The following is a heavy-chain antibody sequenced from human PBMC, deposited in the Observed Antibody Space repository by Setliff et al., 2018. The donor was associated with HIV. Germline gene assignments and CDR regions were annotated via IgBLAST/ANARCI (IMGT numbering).Heavy chain of an antibody. CDR1: GGTFNRYS. D-gene: IGHD5-12*01. Sequence: GASVKVSCKASGGTFNRYSITWIRQAPGRGLEWMTMITPTDDITTYAQNFQGRVTMTRDTSISTAYMELSRLISDDTAVYYCARESRDIVATSPLDYWGQGTLVTVSS. CDR3: ARESRDIVATSPLDY. V-gene: IGHV1-46*02. CDR2: ITPTDDIT. J-gene: IGHJ4*02.